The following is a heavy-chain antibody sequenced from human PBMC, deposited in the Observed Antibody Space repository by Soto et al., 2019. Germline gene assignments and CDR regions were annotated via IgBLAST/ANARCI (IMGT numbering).Heavy chain of an antibody. CDR3: AKDLTVTTTPYYYYGMDV. Sequence: GGSLRLSCAASGFTFSSYGMHWVRQAPGKGLEWVAVISYDGSNKYYADSVKGRFTISRDNSKNTLYLQMNSLRAEDTAVYYCAKDLTVTTTPYYYYGMDVWGQGTTVTVSS. D-gene: IGHD4-4*01. CDR2: ISYDGSNK. CDR1: GFTFSSYG. V-gene: IGHV3-30*18. J-gene: IGHJ6*02.